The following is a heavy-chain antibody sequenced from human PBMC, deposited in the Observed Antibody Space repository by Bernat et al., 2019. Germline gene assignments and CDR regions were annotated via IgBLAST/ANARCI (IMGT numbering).Heavy chain of an antibody. J-gene: IGHJ4*02. CDR3: ATLVVPAAMIAAAGNRDDY. Sequence: QVQLVQSGAEVKKPGASVKVSCKASGYTFTSYAMHWVRQAPGQRLEWMGWINAGNGNTKYSQKFQGRVTITKDTSASTAYMGLGSLRSEDTAVYYCATLVVPAAMIAAAGNRDDYWGQGTLVTVSS. CDR2: INAGNGNT. V-gene: IGHV1-3*01. CDR1: GYTFTSYA. D-gene: IGHD2-2*01.